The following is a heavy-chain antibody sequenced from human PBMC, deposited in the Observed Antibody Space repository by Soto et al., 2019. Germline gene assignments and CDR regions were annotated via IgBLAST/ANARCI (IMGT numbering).Heavy chain of an antibody. V-gene: IGHV1-8*01. Sequence: ASVKVSCKASGYTFTSYDINWVRQATGQGLEWMGWMNPNSGNTGYAQKFQGRVTMTRNTSISTAYMELSSLRSEDTAVYYCARAIVVANNWFDPWGQGTLVNVSS. CDR1: GYTFTSYD. CDR3: ARAIVVANNWFDP. CDR2: MNPNSGNT. D-gene: IGHD2-2*01. J-gene: IGHJ5*02.